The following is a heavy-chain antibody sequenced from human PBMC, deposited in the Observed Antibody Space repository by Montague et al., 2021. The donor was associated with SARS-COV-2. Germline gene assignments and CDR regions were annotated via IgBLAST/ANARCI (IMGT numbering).Heavy chain of an antibody. CDR3: ARSPTHSGNYYNPDY. J-gene: IGHJ4*02. D-gene: IGHD3-10*01. CDR2: ISGSGDLS. CDR1: GFTFSSYR. Sequence: SLRLSCAASGFTFSSYRMNWVRQAPGKGLEWLSCISGSGDLSYSIDSVRGRFTIFRDNAKNSLYLHMNSLRADDTAVYYCARSPTHSGNYYNPDYWGQGTLVTVSS. V-gene: IGHV3-21*05.